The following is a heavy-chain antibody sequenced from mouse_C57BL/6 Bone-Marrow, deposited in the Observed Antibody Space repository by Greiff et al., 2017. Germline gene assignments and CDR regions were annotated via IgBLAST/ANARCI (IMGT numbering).Heavy chain of an antibody. V-gene: IGHV3-6*01. CDR2: ISYDGSN. D-gene: IGHD2-14*01. CDR1: GYSITSGYY. CDR3: ARDPGVRRGWYFDV. Sequence: EVHLVESGPGLVKPSQSLSLTCSVPGYSITSGYYWNWIRQFPGNKLEWMGYISYDGSNNYNPSLKNRISITRDTSKNQFFLKLNSVTTEDTATYYCARDPGVRRGWYFDVWGTGTTVTVSS. J-gene: IGHJ1*03.